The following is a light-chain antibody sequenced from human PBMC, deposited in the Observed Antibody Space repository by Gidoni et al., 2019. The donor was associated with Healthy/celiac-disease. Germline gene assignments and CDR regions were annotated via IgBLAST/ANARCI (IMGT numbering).Light chain of an antibody. Sequence: DIQMTQSPSSLSASVGDRVTITCQASQDISNYLNWYQQKPGKAPKLLIYDASNLETGVPSRFSGSGSGTDFTFTISSLQPEDIATYYCQQYDNLPITFDQETRLEIK. J-gene: IGKJ5*01. V-gene: IGKV1-33*01. CDR2: DAS. CDR3: QQYDNLPIT. CDR1: QDISNY.